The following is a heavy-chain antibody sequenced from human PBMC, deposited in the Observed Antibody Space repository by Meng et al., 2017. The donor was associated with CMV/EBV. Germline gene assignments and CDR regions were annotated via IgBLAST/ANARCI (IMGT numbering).Heavy chain of an antibody. CDR2: IRSKAYGGTT. Sequence: GESLKISCTASGFTFGDYAMSWVRQAPGKGLEWVGFIRSKAYGGTTEYAASVKGRFTISRDDSKSIAYLQMNSLKTEDAAVYYCTRDFEVGATEDYWVQGTLVTVSS. J-gene: IGHJ4*02. CDR1: GFTFGDYA. D-gene: IGHD1-26*01. CDR3: TRDFEVGATEDY. V-gene: IGHV3-49*04.